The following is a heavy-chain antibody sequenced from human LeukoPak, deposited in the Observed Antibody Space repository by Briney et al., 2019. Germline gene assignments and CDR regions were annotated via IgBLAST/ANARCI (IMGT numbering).Heavy chain of an antibody. CDR2: IYYSGST. Sequence: SETLSLTCTVSGGSFSSGSYYWSWIRQPPGKGLEWIGYIYYSGSTNYNPSLKSRVTISVDTSKNQFSLKLSSVTAADTAVYYCAREGHYYDSSGYYTRFDYWGQGTLVTVSS. V-gene: IGHV4-61*01. CDR3: AREGHYYDSSGYYTRFDY. J-gene: IGHJ4*02. D-gene: IGHD3-22*01. CDR1: GGSFSSGSYY.